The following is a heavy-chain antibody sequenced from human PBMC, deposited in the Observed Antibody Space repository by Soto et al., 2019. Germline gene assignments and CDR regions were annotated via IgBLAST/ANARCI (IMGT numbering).Heavy chain of an antibody. Sequence: PGGSLRLSCAASGFTFDDYAMHWVRQAPGKGLEWVSCISSSSGYRYYADSVRGRFTISRDNAKKSLYLQMNSLRAEDTAVYYCARDLHDYVSFRFDPWGQGTLVTVSS. CDR1: GFTFDDYA. J-gene: IGHJ5*02. CDR2: ISSSSGYR. V-gene: IGHV3-21*01. CDR3: ARDLHDYVSFRFDP. D-gene: IGHD3-16*01.